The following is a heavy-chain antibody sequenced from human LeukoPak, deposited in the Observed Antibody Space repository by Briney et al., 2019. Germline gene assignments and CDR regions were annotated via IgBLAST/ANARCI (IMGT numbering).Heavy chain of an antibody. J-gene: IGHJ4*02. D-gene: IGHD4-17*01. Sequence: SETLSLTCTVAGGSISSYYWSWIRQPPGKGLEWIGYIYYSGSTNYNPSLKSRVTISVDTSKNQFSLKLSSVTAADTAVYYCARAYGDYVNYWGQGTLVTVSS. CDR3: ARAYGDYVNY. CDR1: GGSISSYY. CDR2: IYYSGST. V-gene: IGHV4-59*01.